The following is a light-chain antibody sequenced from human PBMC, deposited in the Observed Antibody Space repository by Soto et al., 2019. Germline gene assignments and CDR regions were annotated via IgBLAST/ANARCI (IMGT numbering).Light chain of an antibody. J-gene: IGLJ1*01. CDR1: SSDVGGYNS. Sequence: QSVLTQPPSASGSPGQSVTISCTGTSSDVGGYNSVSWYQHHPGKAPKLMIYEVSKRPSGVPDRFSGSKSANTASLTVSGLQAEDEADYYCSSYAGSSNYVFGTGTKLT. CDR3: SSYAGSSNYV. CDR2: EVS. V-gene: IGLV2-8*01.